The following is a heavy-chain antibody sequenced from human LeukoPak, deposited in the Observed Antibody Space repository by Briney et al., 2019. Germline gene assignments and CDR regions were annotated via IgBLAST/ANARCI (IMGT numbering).Heavy chain of an antibody. V-gene: IGHV1-69*05. CDR3: AREWEPEVGYFDY. CDR2: IIPIFGTA. D-gene: IGHD1-26*01. Sequence: SVKVSCKASGGTFNSYAISWVRQAPGQGREGMGGIIPIFGTANYAQKFQGRVTITTDESTSTAYMELSSLRSEDTAVYYCAREWEPEVGYFDYWGQGTLVTVSS. CDR1: GGTFNSYA. J-gene: IGHJ4*02.